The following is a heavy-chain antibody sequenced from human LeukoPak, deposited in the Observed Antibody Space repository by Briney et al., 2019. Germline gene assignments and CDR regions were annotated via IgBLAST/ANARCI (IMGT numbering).Heavy chain of an antibody. Sequence: GGSLRLSCAASGFTFSSYGMHWVRQAPGKGLEWVAVIWYDGSNKYYADSVKGRFTISRDNSKNTLYLQMNSLRAEDTAVYYCARDIGAGYDSSGNLYYYYGMDVWGQGTTVTVSS. V-gene: IGHV3-33*01. D-gene: IGHD3-22*01. CDR2: IWYDGSNK. CDR1: GFTFSSYG. J-gene: IGHJ6*02. CDR3: ARDIGAGYDSSGNLYYYYGMDV.